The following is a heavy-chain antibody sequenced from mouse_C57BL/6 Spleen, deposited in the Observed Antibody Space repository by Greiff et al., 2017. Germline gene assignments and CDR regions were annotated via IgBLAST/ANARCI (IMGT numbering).Heavy chain of an antibody. D-gene: IGHD2-3*01. Sequence: VQLQQSGPELVKPGASVKISCKASGYAFSSSWMNWVKQRPGKGLEWIGRIYPGDGDTNYNGKFKGKATLTADKSSSTAYMQLSSLTSEDSAVYFCARQDGYYGYYAMDYWGQGTSVTVSS. J-gene: IGHJ4*01. CDR2: IYPGDGDT. V-gene: IGHV1-82*01. CDR1: GYAFSSSW. CDR3: ARQDGYYGYYAMDY.